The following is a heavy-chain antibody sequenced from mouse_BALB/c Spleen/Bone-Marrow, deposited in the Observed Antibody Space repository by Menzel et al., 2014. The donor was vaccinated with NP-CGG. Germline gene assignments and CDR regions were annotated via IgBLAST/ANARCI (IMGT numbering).Heavy chain of an antibody. D-gene: IGHD1-1*01. CDR2: ISDGGSYT. J-gene: IGHJ1*01. Sequence: VQLKESGGGLVKPGGSLKLSCAASGFTFSDYYMYWVRQTPEKGLEWVATISDGGSYTYYPDSVKGRFTISRDNAKNSLYLQMTSLKSEDTAMYYCARDSYYYCSSYWYFDVWGAGTTVTVSS. CDR3: ARDSYYYCSSYWYFDV. CDR1: GFTFSDYY. V-gene: IGHV5-4*02.